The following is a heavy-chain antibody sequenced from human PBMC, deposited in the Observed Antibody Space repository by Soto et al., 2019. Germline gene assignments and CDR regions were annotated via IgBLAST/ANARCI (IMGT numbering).Heavy chain of an antibody. J-gene: IGHJ5*02. CDR3: ARDSLGYCSSTSCLIVSPWFAP. D-gene: IGHD2-2*01. CDR1: GYTFTSYG. Sequence: ASGKVSCKASGYTFTSYGISWVRQAPGQGLEWMGWISAYNGNTNYAQKLQGGVTMTTDTSTSTAYMELRSLRSDDTAVYYCARDSLGYCSSTSCLIVSPWFAPWGQGTLVTVSS. CDR2: ISAYNGNT. V-gene: IGHV1-18*01.